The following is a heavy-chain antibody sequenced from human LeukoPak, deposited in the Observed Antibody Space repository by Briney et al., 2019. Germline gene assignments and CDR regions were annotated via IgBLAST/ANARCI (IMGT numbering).Heavy chain of an antibody. D-gene: IGHD5-18*01. J-gene: IGHJ6*03. CDR1: GDSISSGSYY. CDR3: ARGLRGYSYGYVPWELSYYMDV. V-gene: IGHV4-61*02. CDR2: MHSSGRT. Sequence: SQTLSLTCTVSGDSISSGSYYWSWIRQPAGKGLEWIGRMHSSGRTSYSPSLKSRVTISVDTSKNQFSLKLSSVTAADTAVYYCARGLRGYSYGYVPWELSYYMDVWGKGTTVTISS.